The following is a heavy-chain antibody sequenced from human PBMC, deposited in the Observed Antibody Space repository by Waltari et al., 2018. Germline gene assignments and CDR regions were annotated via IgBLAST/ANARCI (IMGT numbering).Heavy chain of an antibody. CDR3: AKGQYYDFWSGYQQWGFEH. J-gene: IGHJ4*02. Sequence: EIHLLESGGGLVKPGETLRLSCAGSGFTFSSYAMHWVRQAPGKGLEWVSGNSGSGGDTYYADSVKGRFTISRDNSRSTLYLHMNSLRAEDTAVYYCAKGQYYDFWSGYQQWGFEHWGRGNLVTVSS. D-gene: IGHD3-3*01. V-gene: IGHV3-23*01. CDR2: NSGSGGDT. CDR1: GFTFSSYA.